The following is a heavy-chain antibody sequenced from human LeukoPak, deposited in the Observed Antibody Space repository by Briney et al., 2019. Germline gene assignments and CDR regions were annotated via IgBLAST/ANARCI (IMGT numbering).Heavy chain of an antibody. CDR2: ISTSSSTI. V-gene: IGHV3-48*01. J-gene: IGHJ5*02. D-gene: IGHD1-26*01. CDR3: ARGGDYSGWFDP. Sequence: GGSLRLSCAASGFTFSSYSMNWVRQAPGKGLEGASYISTSSSTIYYADSVKGRFTISRDNAKNSLYLQMNYLRAEDTVVYYCARGGDYSGWFDPWGRGTLVTVSS. CDR1: GFTFSSYS.